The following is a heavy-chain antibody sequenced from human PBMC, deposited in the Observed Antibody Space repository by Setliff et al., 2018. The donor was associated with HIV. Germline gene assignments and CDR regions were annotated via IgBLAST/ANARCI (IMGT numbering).Heavy chain of an antibody. CDR2: IYVSGDT. Sequence: SETLSLTCYVTDDPISSYYWSWARQPAGKGLEWIGRIYVSGDTNYNPSLKSRVTMSLDTSKKHFSLNLKSVTAADTAMYYCALTGHRLLRGYMDVWGKGTTVTVSS. V-gene: IGHV4-4*07. J-gene: IGHJ6*03. CDR1: DDPISSYY. D-gene: IGHD2-15*01. CDR3: ALTGHRLLRGYMDV.